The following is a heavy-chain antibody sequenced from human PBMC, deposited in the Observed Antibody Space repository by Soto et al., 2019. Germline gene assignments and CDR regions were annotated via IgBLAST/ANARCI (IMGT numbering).Heavy chain of an antibody. CDR2: IYSGGST. Sequence: GGSLRLSCAASGFTVSSNYMSWVRQAPGKGLEWVSVIYSGGSTYYADSVKGRFTISRDNSKNTLYLQMNSLRAEDTAVYYCARGSVVLDTAMVDAFDIWGQGTMVTVSS. J-gene: IGHJ3*02. V-gene: IGHV3-66*02. CDR3: ARGSVVLDTAMVDAFDI. D-gene: IGHD5-18*01. CDR1: GFTVSSNY.